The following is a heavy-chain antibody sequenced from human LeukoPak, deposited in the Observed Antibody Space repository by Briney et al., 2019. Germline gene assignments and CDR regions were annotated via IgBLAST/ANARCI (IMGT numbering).Heavy chain of an antibody. D-gene: IGHD5-24*01. CDR2: ISNDGDNR. CDR1: GFTFSYYA. Sequence: GRSLRLSCEASGFTSGFTFSYYAMHWVRQAPGKGLEWVAFISNDGDNRYFADSVKGRFTISRDNSKNTVYLQMNSLGAEDTAVYYCADSDGYYYDVWGQGTLVTVS. J-gene: IGHJ4*02. CDR3: ADSDGYYYDV. V-gene: IGHV3-30-3*01.